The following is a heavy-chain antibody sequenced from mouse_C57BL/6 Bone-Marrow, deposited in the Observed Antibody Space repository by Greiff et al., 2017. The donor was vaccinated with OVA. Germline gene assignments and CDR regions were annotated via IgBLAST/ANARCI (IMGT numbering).Heavy chain of an antibody. CDR2: ISYDGSN. CDR1: GYSITSGYY. V-gene: IGHV3-6*01. J-gene: IGHJ2*01. D-gene: IGHD2-4*01. Sequence: EVQLQQSGPGLVKPSQSLSLTCSVTGYSITSGYYWNWIRQFPGNKLEWMGYISYDGSNNYNPSLKNRISITRDTSKNQFFLKLNSVTTEDTATYYCAREDYDYDYWGQGTTRTVSS. CDR3: AREDYDYDY.